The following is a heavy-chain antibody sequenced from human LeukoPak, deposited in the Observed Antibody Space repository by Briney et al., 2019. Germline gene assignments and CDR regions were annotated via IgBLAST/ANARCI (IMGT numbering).Heavy chain of an antibody. CDR1: GSTFSNYA. V-gene: IGHV3-30*04. CDR3: KEVDY. Sequence: QPGGSLRLSCAASGSTFSNYAMHWVRQAPGKGLEWVAAISYDGSDKYYADSVKGRFTISRDNSKNTLYLQMNSLRVEDTAVYYCKEVDYWGQGTLVTVSS. CDR2: ISYDGSDK. J-gene: IGHJ4*02.